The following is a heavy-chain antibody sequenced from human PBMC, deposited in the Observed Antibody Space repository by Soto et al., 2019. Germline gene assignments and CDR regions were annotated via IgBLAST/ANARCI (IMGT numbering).Heavy chain of an antibody. V-gene: IGHV3-30*18. CDR1: GFTFSSYG. J-gene: IGHJ6*02. CDR2: ISYDGSNK. Sequence: PGGSLRLSCAASGFTFSSYGMHWVRQAPGKGLEWVAVISYDGSNKYYADSVKGRFTISRDNSKNTLYLQMNSLRAEDTAVYYCAKDGGYCSGGSCPRPRVYYYGMDVWGQGTTVTVSS. D-gene: IGHD2-15*01. CDR3: AKDGGYCSGGSCPRPRVYYYGMDV.